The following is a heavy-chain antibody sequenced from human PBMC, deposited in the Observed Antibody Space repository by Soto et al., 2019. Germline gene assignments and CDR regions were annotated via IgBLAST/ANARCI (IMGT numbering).Heavy chain of an antibody. D-gene: IGHD1-1*01. Sequence: QVQLVQSGAEVKKPGASVKVSCKVSGHTLTELSMHSVRLAPGKGLEWRGGSDPEDGETISEQKFQGRVTMTEDTPQGSIYLELRSLGSQDPRVYYCAAGGTRWLHSPFDYWGQGTLVTIS. V-gene: IGHV1-24*01. CDR3: AAGGTRWLHSPFDY. CDR2: SDPEDGET. J-gene: IGHJ4*02. CDR1: GHTLTELS.